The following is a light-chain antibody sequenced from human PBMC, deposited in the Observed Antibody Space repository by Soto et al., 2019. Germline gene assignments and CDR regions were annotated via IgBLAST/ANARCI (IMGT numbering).Light chain of an antibody. J-gene: IGKJ4*01. CDR1: QSVSSN. CDR3: QQYNNWPPLT. V-gene: IGKV3-15*01. CDR2: GAS. Sequence: DIVMTQSPATLSVSPGERATLSCRASQSVSSNLAWYQQKPCQAPRLLIYGASTRATGIPARFSGSGSGTEFTLTISSLQSEDFAVYYWQQYNNWPPLTFGGGTKVEIK.